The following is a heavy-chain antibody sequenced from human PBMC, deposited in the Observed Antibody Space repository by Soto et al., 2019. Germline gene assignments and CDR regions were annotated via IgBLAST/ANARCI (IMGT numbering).Heavy chain of an antibody. D-gene: IGHD6-13*01. CDR2: IWYDGSNK. Sequence: GGSLRLSCAASGFTFSSYGMHWVRQAPGKGLEWVAVIWYDGSNKYYADSVKGRFTISRDNSKNTLYLQMNSLRAEDTAVYYCAREYSSSSPQGYYGMDVWGQGTTVTVSS. CDR1: GFTFSSYG. CDR3: AREYSSSSPQGYYGMDV. J-gene: IGHJ6*02. V-gene: IGHV3-33*01.